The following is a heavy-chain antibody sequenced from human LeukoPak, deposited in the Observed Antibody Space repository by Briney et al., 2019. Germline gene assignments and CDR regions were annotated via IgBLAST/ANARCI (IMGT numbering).Heavy chain of an antibody. CDR2: INHSGST. Sequence: PSETLSLTCAVYGGSFSGYYWSWIRQPPGKGLEWIGEINHSGSTNYNPSLKSRVTISVDTSKNQFSLKLSSVTAADTAVYYCARATHGDYAWFDPWGQGTLVTVSS. CDR1: GGSFSGYY. D-gene: IGHD4-17*01. J-gene: IGHJ5*02. CDR3: ARATHGDYAWFDP. V-gene: IGHV4-34*01.